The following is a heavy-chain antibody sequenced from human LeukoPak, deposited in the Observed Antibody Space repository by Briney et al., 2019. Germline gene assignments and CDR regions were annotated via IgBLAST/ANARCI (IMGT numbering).Heavy chain of an antibody. D-gene: IGHD4-17*01. J-gene: IGHJ4*02. CDR2: ISSSSSYI. V-gene: IGHV3-21*01. CDR3: ARADGDYVGLDS. CDR1: GFTFSSYS. Sequence: GGSLRLSCAASGFTFSSYSMNWVRQAPGKGLEWVSSISSSSSYIYYADSVKGRFTISRDNAKNSLYLQMNSLRAEDTAVYYCARADGDYVGLDSWGQGTLVIVSS.